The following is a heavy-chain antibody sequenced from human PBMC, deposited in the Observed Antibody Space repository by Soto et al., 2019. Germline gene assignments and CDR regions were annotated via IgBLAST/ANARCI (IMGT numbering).Heavy chain of an antibody. V-gene: IGHV3-53*01. CDR1: GFTVSNNY. J-gene: IGHJ4*02. Sequence: EVQLVESGGGLIQPGGSLRLSCAVSGFTVSNNYMSWVRQAPGKGLEGVSVIYSGGYTAYGDSVKGRFTISRDNSKNTLSLQKIARRPDHPPVYYWAPGPGGGGYWGQGTLVTVSS. CDR3: APGPGGGGY. CDR2: IYSGGYT. D-gene: IGHD3-10*01.